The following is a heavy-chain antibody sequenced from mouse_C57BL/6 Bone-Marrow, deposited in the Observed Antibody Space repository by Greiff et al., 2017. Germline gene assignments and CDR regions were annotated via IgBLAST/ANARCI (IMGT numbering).Heavy chain of an antibody. CDR1: GYTFTSYW. Sequence: VQLQQPGAELVMPGASVKLSCKASGYTFTSYWMHWVKQRPGLGLEWIGEIDPSDSYTNYNQKFKGKSTLTVDKSSSTAYMQLSSLTSEDSAVYYCARRASYVPFRYWGQGTTLTVSS. CDR3: ARRASYVPFRY. D-gene: IGHD6-1*01. J-gene: IGHJ2*01. CDR2: IDPSDSYT. V-gene: IGHV1-69*01.